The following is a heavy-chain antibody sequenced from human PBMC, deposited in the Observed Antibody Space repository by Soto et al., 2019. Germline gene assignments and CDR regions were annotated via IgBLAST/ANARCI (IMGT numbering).Heavy chain of an antibody. CDR1: GFTISSYW. CDR2: IKQDGDEK. V-gene: IGHV3-7*05. D-gene: IGHD3-9*01. Sequence: PGGSLRLSCAASGFTISSYWMSWVRQAPGKGLEWVAKIKQDGDEKWYVDSVKGRFTISRDNSKNFLFLQMNSLRLEDTAVYFCAKAPHPDGIWTFDYWGQEAPVTGSS. CDR3: AKAPHPDGIWTFDY. J-gene: IGHJ4*02.